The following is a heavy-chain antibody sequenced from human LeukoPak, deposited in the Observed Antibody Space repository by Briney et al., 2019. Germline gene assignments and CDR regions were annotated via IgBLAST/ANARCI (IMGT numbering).Heavy chain of an antibody. CDR3: ARGPLGDEFADAFDI. J-gene: IGHJ3*02. Sequence: SETLSLTCTVSGGSISTSYSSWIRAPPGEGLEWIGYIYYSGSTNYNPSLKSRVTISVDTSMNQFSLKVSSVPAADTAGYYCARGPLGDEFADAFDIWGQGTMVTVSS. V-gene: IGHV4-59*01. D-gene: IGHD4-17*01. CDR2: IYYSGST. CDR1: GGSISTSY.